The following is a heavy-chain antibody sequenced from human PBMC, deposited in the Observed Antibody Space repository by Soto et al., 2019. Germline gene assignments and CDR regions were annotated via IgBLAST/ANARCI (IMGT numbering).Heavy chain of an antibody. D-gene: IGHD2-15*01. CDR2: IDYNGVT. J-gene: IGHJ4*02. Sequence: PETLSLTCTVSGGSIYRSGYYWGWIRQPPGRGLEWIGNIDYNGVTYSNPSLKSRVTISRDTSKNQFPLKLTSVTAADTALYYCGKVLVGATGHTDSDSWGPGTLVTVSS. CDR3: GKVLVGATGHTDSDS. CDR1: GGSIYRSGYY. V-gene: IGHV4-39*01.